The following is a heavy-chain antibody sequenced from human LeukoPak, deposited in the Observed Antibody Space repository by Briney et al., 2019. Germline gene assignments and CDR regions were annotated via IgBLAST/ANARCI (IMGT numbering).Heavy chain of an antibody. CDR3: EKWGHLRYFAWLYDGGGVFDI. CDR1: GFTFSSYA. D-gene: IGHD3-9*01. J-gene: IGHJ3*02. V-gene: IGHV3-23*01. Sequence: PGGSLRLSCAASGFTFSSYAMSWVRQAPGKGLEWVSAISGSGGSTYYADSVKGRFTISRDNSKNTLYLQMNSLRAEDTAVYYCEKWGHLRYFAWLYDGGGVFDIGGQGKMVTVSS. CDR2: ISGSGGST.